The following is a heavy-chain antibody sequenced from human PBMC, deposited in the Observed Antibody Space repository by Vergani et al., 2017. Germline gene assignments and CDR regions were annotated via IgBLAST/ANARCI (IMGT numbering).Heavy chain of an antibody. CDR1: GYTFTSYG. Sequence: QVQLVQSGAEVKKPGASVKVSCKASGYTFTSYGISWVRQAPGQGLEWMGWISAYNGNTNYAQKLQGRVTMTTDTSTSTAYMELRSLRSDDTAVYYCARDRPIIVVVAAAKSDYYYYYGMDVWGQGTTVTVSS. CDR2: ISAYNGNT. CDR3: ARDRPIIVVVAAAKSDYYYYYGMDV. D-gene: IGHD2-2*01. J-gene: IGHJ6*02. V-gene: IGHV1-18*01.